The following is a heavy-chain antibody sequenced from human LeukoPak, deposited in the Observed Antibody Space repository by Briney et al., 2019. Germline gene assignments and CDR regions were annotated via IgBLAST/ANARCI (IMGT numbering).Heavy chain of an antibody. D-gene: IGHD5-18*01. J-gene: IGHJ6*02. Sequence: ASVKVSCKASGYTFTSYGISWVRQAPGQGLEWMGWISAYNGNTNYAQKLQGRVTMTTDPSTSTAYMELKSLRSDDTAVYYCARDRSYSYGQMAYYYYGMDVWGQGTTVTVSS. V-gene: IGHV1-18*01. CDR1: GYTFTSYG. CDR2: ISAYNGNT. CDR3: ARDRSYSYGQMAYYYYGMDV.